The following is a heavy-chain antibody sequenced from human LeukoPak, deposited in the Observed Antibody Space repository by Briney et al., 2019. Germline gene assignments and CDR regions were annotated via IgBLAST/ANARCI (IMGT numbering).Heavy chain of an antibody. J-gene: IGHJ4*02. Sequence: SETLSLTCSVSGGYISSYYWSWIRQPAGKGLEWIGRIYTSGSTSGSTSYNPSLKSRVTMSVDTSKNQFSLKLISMTAADTAVYYCAREYYDFWSGYYTNVYYFDYWGQGTLVTVSS. CDR1: GGYISSYY. D-gene: IGHD3-3*01. CDR2: IYTSGSTSGST. CDR3: AREYYDFWSGYYTNVYYFDY. V-gene: IGHV4-4*07.